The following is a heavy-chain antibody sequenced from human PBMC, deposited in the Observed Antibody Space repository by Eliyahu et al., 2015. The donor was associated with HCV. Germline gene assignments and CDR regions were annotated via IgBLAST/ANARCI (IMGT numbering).Heavy chain of an antibody. D-gene: IGHD6-19*01. CDR2: ISRSSSTI. V-gene: IGHV3-48*03. CDR1: GFXFSSYE. Sequence: EVQVVESGGGSVQPGXSXRXSCXXSGFXFSSYEMNWLRQAPGKGLEWISYISRSSSTIYYANSVKGRFTISRDDAKDSLYLQMNGLRAEDTAVYYCARGVDGSGWPLDYWGQGTLVTVSS. J-gene: IGHJ4*02. CDR3: ARGVDGSGWPLDY.